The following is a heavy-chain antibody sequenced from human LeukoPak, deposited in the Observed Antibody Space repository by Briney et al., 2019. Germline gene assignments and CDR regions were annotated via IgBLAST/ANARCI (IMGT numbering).Heavy chain of an antibody. V-gene: IGHV3-48*03. CDR2: ISSSGSTI. J-gene: IGHJ4*02. CDR1: GFTFSSYE. D-gene: IGHD2-2*01. CDR3: ARGRPSHYFDY. Sequence: AGSLRLSCAASGFTFSSYEMNWVRQAPGKGLEWVSCISSSGSTIYYADSVKGRFTISRDNAKNSLYLQMNSLRAEDTAVYYCARGRPSHYFDYWGQGTLVTVSS.